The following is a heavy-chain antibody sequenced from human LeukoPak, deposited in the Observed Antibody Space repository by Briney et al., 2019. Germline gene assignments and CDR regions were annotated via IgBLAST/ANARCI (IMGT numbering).Heavy chain of an antibody. CDR1: GFTFSGYG. CDR3: AKDIQIVGATTGYFDY. Sequence: GGSLRLSCAASGFTFSGYGMHWVRQAPGKGLEWVAFIRYDGSNKYYADSVKGRFNISRDNSKNTLYLQMNSLRAEDTAVYYCAKDIQIVGATTGYFDYWGQGTLVTVSS. CDR2: IRYDGSNK. V-gene: IGHV3-30*02. J-gene: IGHJ4*02. D-gene: IGHD1-26*01.